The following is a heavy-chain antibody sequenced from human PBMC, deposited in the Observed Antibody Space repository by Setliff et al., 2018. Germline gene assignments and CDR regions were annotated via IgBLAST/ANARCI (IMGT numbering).Heavy chain of an antibody. CDR3: ARARSGDYSDSTGYLDY. D-gene: IGHD3-22*01. V-gene: IGHV4-39*01. Sequence: SETLSLTCTVSGGSISSRNYYWGWIRRPPGKGLEWIGSIYYSGSTYYNPSLKSRITISVDTSKNQFSLKLSSVTAADTAVYYCARARSGDYSDSTGYLDYWGQGTLVTVSS. CDR1: GGSISSRNYY. J-gene: IGHJ4*02. CDR2: IYYSGST.